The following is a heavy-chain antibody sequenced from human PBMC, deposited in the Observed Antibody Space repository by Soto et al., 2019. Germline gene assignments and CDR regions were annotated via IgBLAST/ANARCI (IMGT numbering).Heavy chain of an antibody. J-gene: IGHJ6*02. Sequence: PSETLSLTCAVYGGSFSGYYWSWIRQPPGKGLEWIGEINNSGSTNDNPSLKARVTISVATSKNQFSLKLSSVPGADTAVYYCARVQGEIAACGGSSYYYYYGMDVWGQGTTVTVSS. CDR3: ARVQGEIAACGGSSYYYYYGMDV. CDR1: GGSFSGYY. V-gene: IGHV4-34*01. D-gene: IGHD6-13*01. CDR2: INNSGST.